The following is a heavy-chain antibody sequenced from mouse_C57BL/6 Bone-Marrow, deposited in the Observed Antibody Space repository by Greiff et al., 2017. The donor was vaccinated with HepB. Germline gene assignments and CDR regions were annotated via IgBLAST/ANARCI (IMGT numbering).Heavy chain of an antibody. Sequence: QVQLQHPGAELVRPGTSVKLSCKASGYTFTSYWMHWVKQRPGQGLEWIGVIDPSDSYTNYNQKFKGKATLTVDTSSSTAYMQLSSLTSEDSAVYYCARDYGTTVVATDAMDYWGQGTSVTVSS. CDR1: GYTFTSYW. J-gene: IGHJ4*01. D-gene: IGHD1-1*01. CDR3: ARDYGTTVVATDAMDY. V-gene: IGHV1-59*01. CDR2: IDPSDSYT.